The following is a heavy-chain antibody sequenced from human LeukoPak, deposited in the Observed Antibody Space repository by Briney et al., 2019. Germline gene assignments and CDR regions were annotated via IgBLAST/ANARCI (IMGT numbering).Heavy chain of an antibody. D-gene: IGHD5-18*01. Sequence: SETLSLTCTVSGDSISSGVYYWSWLRQPPGKGLEWVGYIYYSGSTNYNPSLKSRVTISVDTSKNQFSLKLSSVTAADPAVYYCARTTEGGYTYNYFYFYYMDVWGKGTPVTISS. CDR2: IYYSGST. CDR3: ARTTEGGYTYNYFYFYYMDV. CDR1: GDSISSGVYY. V-gene: IGHV4-61*08. J-gene: IGHJ6*03.